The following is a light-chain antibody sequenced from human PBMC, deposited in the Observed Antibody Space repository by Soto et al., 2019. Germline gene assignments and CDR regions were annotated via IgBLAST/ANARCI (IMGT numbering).Light chain of an antibody. CDR2: GAF. CDR1: QDISKY. CDR3: QQVDTYPMT. Sequence: DIRLTQSPSFLSASAGDRVTITCRASQDISKYLAWFQQKPGRAPKLLIYGAFTLQRGVPSRFSGRGSGTEFTLTISSLQPEDFATSYCQQVDTYPMTFGGGTKVDIK. J-gene: IGKJ4*01. V-gene: IGKV1-9*01.